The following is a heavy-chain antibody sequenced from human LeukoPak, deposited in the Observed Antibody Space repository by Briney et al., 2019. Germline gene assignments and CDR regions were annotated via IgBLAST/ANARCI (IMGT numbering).Heavy chain of an antibody. J-gene: IGHJ6*03. CDR1: GGSISSYY. CDR3: ARDVFDFWSGFYYMDV. Sequence: SETLSLTCTVSGGSISSYYWSWIRQPPGKGLEWIGYIYYSGSTNYNPSLKSRVTISVDTSKNQLSLKLSSVTAADTAVYYCARDVFDFWSGFYYMDVWGKGTTVTVSS. V-gene: IGHV4-59*01. CDR2: IYYSGST. D-gene: IGHD3-3*01.